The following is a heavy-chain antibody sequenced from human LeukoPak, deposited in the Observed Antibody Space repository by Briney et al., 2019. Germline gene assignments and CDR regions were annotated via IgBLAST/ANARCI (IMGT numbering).Heavy chain of an antibody. CDR1: GFTFSSYE. J-gene: IGHJ4*02. D-gene: IGHD4-17*01. Sequence: GGSLRLSCAASGFTFSSYEMSWVRQAPGKGLEWVAVISYDGSNKYYADSVKGRFTISRDNSKNTLYLQMNSLRAEDTAVYYCAKPDYGDFSGGFDYWGQGTLVTVSS. V-gene: IGHV3-30*18. CDR2: ISYDGSNK. CDR3: AKPDYGDFSGGFDY.